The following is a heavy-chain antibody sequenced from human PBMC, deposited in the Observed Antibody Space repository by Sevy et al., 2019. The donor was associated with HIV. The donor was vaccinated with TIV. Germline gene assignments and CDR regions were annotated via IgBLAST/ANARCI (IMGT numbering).Heavy chain of an antibody. J-gene: IGHJ6*04. CDR2: ISSSGSTI. CDR3: ERDRFTYCGGDCYYGMDV. D-gene: IGHD2-21*01. CDR1: GFTFSDYY. Sequence: GGSLRLSCAASGFTFSDYYMSWIRQAPGKGLEWVSYISSSGSTIYYADSVKGRFTISRDNAKNSLYLQMNSLRAEDRAVYYCERDRFTYCGGDCYYGMDVWGKGTTVTVSS. V-gene: IGHV3-11*01.